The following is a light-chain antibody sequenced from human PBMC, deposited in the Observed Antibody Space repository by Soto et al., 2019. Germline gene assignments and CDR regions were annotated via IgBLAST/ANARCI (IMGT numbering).Light chain of an antibody. V-gene: IGKV1-27*01. Sequence: DIPMTQSPSSQSASVRDRVTITCRASQGISNYLAWYQQKPGKVPKLLIYAASTLQSGVPSRFSGSGSGTDFTLTISSLQPEDVATYYCQKYDSAPWTFGQGTKVEIK. CDR1: QGISNY. J-gene: IGKJ1*01. CDR2: AAS. CDR3: QKYDSAPWT.